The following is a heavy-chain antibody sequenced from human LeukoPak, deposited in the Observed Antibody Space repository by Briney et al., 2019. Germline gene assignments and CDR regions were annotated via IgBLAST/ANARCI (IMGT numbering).Heavy chain of an antibody. CDR1: GGSISSRSYY. CDR3: AREVGGYWGMDV. D-gene: IGHD2-21*01. Sequence: KPSETLSLTCTVSGGSISSRSYYWGWIRQPPGKGLEWIGYIYYSGSTYYNPSLKSRVTISVDTSKNQFSLRLSSVTAADTAVYYCAREVGGYWGMDVWGQGTTVTVSS. V-gene: IGHV4-30-4*08. J-gene: IGHJ6*02. CDR2: IYYSGST.